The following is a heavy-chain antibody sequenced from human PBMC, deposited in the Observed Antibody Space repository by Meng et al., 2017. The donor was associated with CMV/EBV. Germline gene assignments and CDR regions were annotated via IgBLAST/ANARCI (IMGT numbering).Heavy chain of an antibody. CDR2: IYSGGSST. CDR1: GFTFSSYA. CDR3: ARGRRAARPYDY. J-gene: IGHJ4*02. D-gene: IGHD6-6*01. Sequence: GGSLRLSCAASGFTFSSYAMSWVRQAPGKGLEWVSVIYSGGSSTYYADSVKGRFTISRDNSKNTLYLQMNSLRAEDTAVYYCARGRRAARPYDYWGQGTLVTVSS. V-gene: IGHV3-23*03.